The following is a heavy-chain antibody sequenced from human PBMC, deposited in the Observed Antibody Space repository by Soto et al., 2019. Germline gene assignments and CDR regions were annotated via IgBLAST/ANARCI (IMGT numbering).Heavy chain of an antibody. CDR2: IYYSGST. V-gene: IGHV4-31*03. Sequence: QVQLQASGPGLVKPSQTLSLTCTVSGGSISSGGYYWSWIRQHPGKGLEWIGYIYYSGSTYYNPSLKSRVTISVDTSKNQFSLTLSSVTDADTAVYYCATYDRSDYYSGSPIGWFDPWGQGTLVTVSS. CDR1: GGSISSGGYY. CDR3: ATYDRSDYYSGSPIGWFDP. D-gene: IGHD3-22*01. J-gene: IGHJ5*02.